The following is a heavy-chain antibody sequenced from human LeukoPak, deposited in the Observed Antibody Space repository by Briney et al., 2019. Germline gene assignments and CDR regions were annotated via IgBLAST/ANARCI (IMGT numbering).Heavy chain of an antibody. CDR1: GGSISSSSFF. CDR3: AKLTCSSTFCPLDY. Sequence: SETLSLTCTVSGGSISSSSFFWAWIRQPPGKGLEWIGTVSYSGTTYYSPSLKSRVTISVDTSKYQFSLRLTSVTAADTALYYCAKLTCSSTFCPLDYWGQGTLVTVSS. D-gene: IGHD2-2*01. CDR2: VSYSGTT. V-gene: IGHV4-39*01. J-gene: IGHJ4*02.